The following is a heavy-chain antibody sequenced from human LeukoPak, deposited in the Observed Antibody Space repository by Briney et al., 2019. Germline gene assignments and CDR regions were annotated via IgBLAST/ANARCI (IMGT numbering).Heavy chain of an antibody. CDR2: ISSSSSYI. Sequence: PGGSLRLSCAASGFTFNTYAMGWVRQAPGKGLEWVSSISSSSSYIYYADSVKGRFTISRDNAKNSLYLQMNSLRAEDTAVYYCARAIGVGSVDYWGQGTLVTVSS. V-gene: IGHV3-21*01. D-gene: IGHD3-3*01. CDR3: ARAIGVGSVDY. J-gene: IGHJ4*02. CDR1: GFTFNTYA.